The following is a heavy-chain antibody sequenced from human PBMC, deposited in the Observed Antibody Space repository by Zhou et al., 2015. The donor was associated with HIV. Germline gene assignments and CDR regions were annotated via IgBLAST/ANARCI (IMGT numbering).Heavy chain of an antibody. V-gene: IGHV1-69*01. CDR1: GGTFSSYA. CDR2: IIPIFGTA. D-gene: IGHD2-15*01. Sequence: QVQLVQSGAEVKKPGSSVKVSCKASGGTFSSYAISWVRQAPGQGLEWMGGIIPIFGTANYAQKFQGRVTITADESTSTAYMELSSLRSEDTAVYYCAINPSHCSGGSCLHWDYWGQGTLVTVSS. CDR3: AINPSHCSGGSCLHWDY. J-gene: IGHJ4*02.